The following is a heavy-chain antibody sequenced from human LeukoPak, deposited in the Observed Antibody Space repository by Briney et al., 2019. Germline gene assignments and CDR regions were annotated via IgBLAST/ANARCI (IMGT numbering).Heavy chain of an antibody. Sequence: SETLSLTCTVSGGSISSYYWSWIRQPPGKGLEWIGYIYYSGSTNYNPSLKSRVTISVDTPKNQFSLKLSSVTAADTAVYYCARDNTLGYCSSTSCPHPGGAFDIWGQGTMVTVSS. J-gene: IGHJ3*02. CDR3: ARDNTLGYCSSTSCPHPGGAFDI. V-gene: IGHV4-59*01. CDR2: IYYSGST. D-gene: IGHD2-2*01. CDR1: GGSISSYY.